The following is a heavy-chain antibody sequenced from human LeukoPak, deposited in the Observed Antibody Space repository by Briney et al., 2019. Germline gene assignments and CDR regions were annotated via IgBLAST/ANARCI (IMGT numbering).Heavy chain of an antibody. CDR3: AKDFQAIVVVPTAILDF. Sequence: GGSLRLSCAASGFTFSSYGMHWVRQAPGKGLEWVAFVRYDGSNKYYADSVKGRFTISRDNSKNTLFLQMSSLRAEDTAAYYCAKDFQAIVVVPTAILDFWGQGTLVTVSS. CDR1: GFTFSSYG. J-gene: IGHJ4*02. D-gene: IGHD2-2*02. CDR2: VRYDGSNK. V-gene: IGHV3-30*02.